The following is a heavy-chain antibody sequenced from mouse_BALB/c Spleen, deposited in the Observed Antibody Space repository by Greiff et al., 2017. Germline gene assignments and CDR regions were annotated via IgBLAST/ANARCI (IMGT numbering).Heavy chain of an antibody. CDR3: ARGSSYVAGFAY. CDR2: ISSGGST. J-gene: IGHJ3*01. D-gene: IGHD1-1*01. CDR1: GFTFSSYA. V-gene: IGHV5-6-5*01. Sequence: EVKLMESGGGLVKPGGSLKLSCAASGFTFSSYAMSWVRQTPEKRLEWVASISSGGSTYYPDSVKGRFTISRDNARNILYLQMSSLRSEDTAMYYCARGSSYVAGFAYWGQGTLVTVSA.